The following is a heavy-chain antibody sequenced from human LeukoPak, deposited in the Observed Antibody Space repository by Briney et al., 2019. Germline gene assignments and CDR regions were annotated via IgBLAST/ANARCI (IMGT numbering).Heavy chain of an antibody. CDR1: GFTFSSYG. D-gene: IGHD6-13*01. V-gene: IGHV3-30*03. J-gene: IGHJ4*02. CDR3: ASEIAAAAVIDY. Sequence: GGSLRLSCAASGFTFSSYGMHWVRQAPGKGLEWVAVISYDGSNKYYADSVKGRFTISRDNSKNTLYLQMNSLRAEDTAVYYCASEIAAAAVIDYWGQGTLVTVSS. CDR2: ISYDGSNK.